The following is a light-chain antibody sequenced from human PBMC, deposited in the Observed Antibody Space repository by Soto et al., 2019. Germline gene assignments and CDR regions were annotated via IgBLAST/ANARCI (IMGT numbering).Light chain of an antibody. Sequence: EIVLTQSQGTLSLSPGERAALSCRASQSISNNFLAWYQRKPGQAPRLLIYGAYYRATDIPYRFSGSGSGTDVTLTITRLEPDDFAVYCCQQYGGSPPTFGQGPTVEVK. V-gene: IGKV3-20*01. CDR3: QQYGGSPPT. J-gene: IGKJ1*01. CDR1: QSISNNF. CDR2: GAY.